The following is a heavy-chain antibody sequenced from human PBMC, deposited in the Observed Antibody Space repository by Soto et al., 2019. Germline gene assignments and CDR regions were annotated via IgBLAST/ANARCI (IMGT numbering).Heavy chain of an antibody. J-gene: IGHJ4*02. Sequence: SETLSLTCTVSGGSVNNYYWSWVRLSPGKGLEWIGYIDYSGRTNYNPSLESRVTISADTSRNQFSLKLNSVTAADTAVYYCARGGQDFWSGPFDYWGQGAQVTVSS. CDR1: GGSVNNYY. V-gene: IGHV4-59*02. D-gene: IGHD3-3*01. CDR3: ARGGQDFWSGPFDY. CDR2: IDYSGRT.